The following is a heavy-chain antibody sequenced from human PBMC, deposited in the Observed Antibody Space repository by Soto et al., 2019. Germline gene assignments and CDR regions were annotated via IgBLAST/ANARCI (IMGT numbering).Heavy chain of an antibody. CDR1: GGSISPYY. Sequence: SETLSLTCTVSGGSISPYYWSWIRQPAGKGLEWIGRIYASGSTNYNPSLKGRVTMSVATSKNQFSLKLSSVTAADTAVYYCARGGMVIIPTATAFDYWGQGTLVTAPQ. CDR3: ARGGMVIIPTATAFDY. CDR2: IYASGST. J-gene: IGHJ4*02. D-gene: IGHD2-2*01. V-gene: IGHV4-4*07.